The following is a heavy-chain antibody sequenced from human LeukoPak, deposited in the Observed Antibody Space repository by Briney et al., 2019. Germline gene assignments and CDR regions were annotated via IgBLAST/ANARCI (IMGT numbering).Heavy chain of an antibody. Sequence: GAPVKVSCKASGYTFTSNDINWVRQATGQGLEWMGWMNPNSGNTGYAQKFQGRVTMTRNTSISTAYMELSSLRSEDTAVYYCARDGGAVSPQGFDPWGQGTLVTVSS. CDR3: ARDGGAVSPQGFDP. D-gene: IGHD3-16*01. CDR1: GYTFTSND. CDR2: MNPNSGNT. V-gene: IGHV1-8*01. J-gene: IGHJ5*02.